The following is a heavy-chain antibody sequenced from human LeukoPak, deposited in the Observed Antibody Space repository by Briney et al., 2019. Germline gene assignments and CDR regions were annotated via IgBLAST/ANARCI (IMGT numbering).Heavy chain of an antibody. CDR3: AREAAPRFYMDI. CDR1: GGSISSYY. J-gene: IGHJ6*03. D-gene: IGHD6-25*01. CDR2: IYYSGST. V-gene: IGHV4-59*01. Sequence: PSETLSLTCTVSGGSISSYYWSWIRQPPGKGLEWIGYIYYSGSTNYNPSLKSRVTISVDTSKNQFSLKLSSVTAADTAMYYCAREAAPRFYMDIWGKGTTVTVSS.